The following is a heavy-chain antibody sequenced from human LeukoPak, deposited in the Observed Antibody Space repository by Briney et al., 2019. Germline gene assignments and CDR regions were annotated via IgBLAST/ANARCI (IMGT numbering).Heavy chain of an antibody. CDR3: TTTFIYDILTGYSLA. CDR2: IKSKTDGGTT. Sequence: GGSLRLSCAASGFTFSNAWMSWVRQAPGKGLEWVGRIKSKTDGGTTDYAAPVKGRFTISRDDSKNTLYLQMNSLKTEDTAVYYCTTTFIYDILTGYSLAWGQGTLVTVSS. D-gene: IGHD3-9*01. CDR1: GFTFSNAW. J-gene: IGHJ5*02. V-gene: IGHV3-15*01.